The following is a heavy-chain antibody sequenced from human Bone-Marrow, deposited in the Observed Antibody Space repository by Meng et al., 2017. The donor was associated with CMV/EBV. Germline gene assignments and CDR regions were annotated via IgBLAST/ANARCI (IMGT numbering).Heavy chain of an antibody. D-gene: IGHD3-9*01. CDR1: GYTFSYYD. V-gene: IGHV1-8*01. J-gene: IGHJ4*02. Sequence: ASVKVSCKASGYTFSYYDIIWVRQASGQGLEWVGWMNPNRGNTAYAQKFQGRVTMTRDTSTSIAYMELSSLRSGDTAVYYCARDRYYTYDYWGQGTRVTVSS. CDR2: MNPNRGNT. CDR3: ARDRYYTYDY.